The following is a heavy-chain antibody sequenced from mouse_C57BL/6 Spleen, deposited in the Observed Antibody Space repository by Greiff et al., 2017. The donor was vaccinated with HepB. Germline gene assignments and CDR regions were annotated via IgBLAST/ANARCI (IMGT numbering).Heavy chain of an antibody. CDR3: AREGGYAMDY. V-gene: IGHV5-16*01. D-gene: IGHD1-1*02. CDR2: INYDGSST. J-gene: IGHJ4*01. CDR1: GFTFSNYY. Sequence: EVMLVESEGGLVQPGSSMKLSCTASGFTFSNYYMAWVRQVPEKGLEWVANINYDGSSTYYLDSLKSRFIISRDNAKSILYLQMSSLKSEDTATYYCAREGGYAMDYWGQGTSVTVSS.